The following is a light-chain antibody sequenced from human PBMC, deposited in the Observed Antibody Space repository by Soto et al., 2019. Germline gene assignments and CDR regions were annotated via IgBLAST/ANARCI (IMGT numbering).Light chain of an antibody. CDR2: YVS. J-gene: IGKJ2*01. Sequence: DIHLTQSPSSLSASVGDTVTISCRTNQSVSKYMNWYQQNPGTAPKPLIYYVSSLQTGVPSRFSGSGSATDFTLTVSSLQPEDFATYYCQQSYDLPRTFVQGTRLEIK. V-gene: IGKV1-39*01. CDR3: QQSYDLPRT. CDR1: QSVSKY.